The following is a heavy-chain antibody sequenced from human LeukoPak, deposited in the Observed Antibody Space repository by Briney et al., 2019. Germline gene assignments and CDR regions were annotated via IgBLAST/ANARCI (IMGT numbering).Heavy chain of an antibody. CDR3: ARGTGNYGAANDY. V-gene: IGHV3-30*03. CDR1: GFTFSNYW. CDR2: ISYDGSNK. D-gene: IGHD4/OR15-4a*01. J-gene: IGHJ4*02. Sequence: GGSLRLSCAASGFTFSNYWMHWVRQAPGKGLEWVAVISYDGSNKYYADSVKGRFTISRDNSKNTLYLQMNSLTAEDRAVYFCARGTGNYGAANDYWGQGTLVTVSS.